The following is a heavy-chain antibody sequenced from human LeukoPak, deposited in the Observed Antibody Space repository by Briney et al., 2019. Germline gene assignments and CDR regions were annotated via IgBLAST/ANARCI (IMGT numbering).Heavy chain of an antibody. V-gene: IGHV4-34*01. CDR3: ARRPITMVRGVIRGLDY. CDR1: GGSFSGYY. J-gene: IGHJ4*02. CDR2: INHSGST. D-gene: IGHD3-10*01. Sequence: SETLSLTCAVYGGSFSGYYWSWIRQPPGKGLEWIGEINHSGSTDYNPSLKSRVTISVDTSKNQFSLKLSSVTAADTAVYYCARRPITMVRGVIRGLDYWGQGTLVTVSS.